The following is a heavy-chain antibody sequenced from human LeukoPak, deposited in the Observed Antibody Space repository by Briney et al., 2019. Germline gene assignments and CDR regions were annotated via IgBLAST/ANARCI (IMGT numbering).Heavy chain of an antibody. J-gene: IGHJ4*02. CDR1: GGSFSGYY. D-gene: IGHD3-10*01. CDR3: ASFGELYYFDY. V-gene: IGHV4-34*01. CDR2: INHSGST. Sequence: SETLSLTCAVYGGSFSGYYWSWIRQPPGKGLEWIGVINHSGSTNYNPSLKSRVTISVDTSKNQFSLKLSSVTAADTAVYYCASFGELYYFDYWGQGTPVTVSS.